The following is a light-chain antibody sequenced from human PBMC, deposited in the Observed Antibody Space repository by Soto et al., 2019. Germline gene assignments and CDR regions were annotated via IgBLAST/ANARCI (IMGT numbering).Light chain of an antibody. CDR3: KSYAGSNTYV. V-gene: IGLV2-8*01. Sequence: QSPLTQSPSASSPPGQSVTISCTGTKNDIGVYDFVSWYQHHPGKAPRLIIYEVVQRPSGVPDRFSGSKSGNTASLTVSGLQAADEADYFCKSYAGSNTYVFGSGTKVTVL. CDR1: KNDIGVYDF. CDR2: EVV. J-gene: IGLJ1*01.